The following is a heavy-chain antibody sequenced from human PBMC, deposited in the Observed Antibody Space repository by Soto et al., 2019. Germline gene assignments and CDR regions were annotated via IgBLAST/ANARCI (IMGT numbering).Heavy chain of an antibody. CDR1: GYTFTGYY. CDR3: ARRHGSGSYIYFDY. J-gene: IGHJ4*02. D-gene: IGHD3-10*01. Sequence: GASVNVSCKASGYTFTGYYMHWVRQAPGQGLEWMGWINPNSGGTNYAQKFQGWVTMTRDTSISTAYMELSRLRSDDTAVYYCARRHGSGSYIYFDYWGQGTLVTVSS. CDR2: INPNSGGT. V-gene: IGHV1-2*04.